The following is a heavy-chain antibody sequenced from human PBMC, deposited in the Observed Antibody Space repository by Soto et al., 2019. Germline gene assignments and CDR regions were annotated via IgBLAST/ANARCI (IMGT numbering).Heavy chain of an antibody. CDR3: ARSQGNYDFWSGYYTTMDYYYYMDV. CDR2: ISAYNGNT. CDR1: GYTFTSYG. J-gene: IGHJ6*03. V-gene: IGHV1-18*01. D-gene: IGHD3-3*01. Sequence: ASVKVSCKASGYTFTSYGISWVRQAPGQGLEWMGWISAYNGNTNYAQKLQGRVTMTTDTSTSTAYMELRSLRSDDTAVYYCARSQGNYDFWSGYYTTMDYYYYMDVWGKGTTVTVSS.